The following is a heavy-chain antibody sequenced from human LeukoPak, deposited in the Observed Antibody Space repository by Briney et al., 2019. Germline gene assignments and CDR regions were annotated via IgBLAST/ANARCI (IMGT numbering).Heavy chain of an antibody. J-gene: IGHJ6*03. Sequence: GGSLRLSCAASGFTFSSYGMNWVRQAPGKGLEWVSFISTSSSYIHNADSVKGRFTISRDNAENSLYLQMNSLRAGDTAVYYCARAAIAAARIYYYMDVWGKGTTVTVSS. CDR3: ARAAIAAARIYYYMDV. CDR1: GFTFSSYG. D-gene: IGHD6-13*01. V-gene: IGHV3-21*01. CDR2: ISTSSSYI.